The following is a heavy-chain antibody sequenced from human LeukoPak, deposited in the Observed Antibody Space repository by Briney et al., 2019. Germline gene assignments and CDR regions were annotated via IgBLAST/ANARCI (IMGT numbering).Heavy chain of an antibody. CDR2: IYHSGST. V-gene: IGHV4-39*07. Sequence: SETLSLTCTVSGGSISSSSYYWGWIRQPPGKGLEWIGSIYHSGSTYYNPSLKSRVTISVDTSKNQFSLKLSSVTAADTAVYYCARDLDTAMVSHFDYWGQGTLVTVSS. J-gene: IGHJ4*02. CDR3: ARDLDTAMVSHFDY. CDR1: GGSISSSSYY. D-gene: IGHD5-18*01.